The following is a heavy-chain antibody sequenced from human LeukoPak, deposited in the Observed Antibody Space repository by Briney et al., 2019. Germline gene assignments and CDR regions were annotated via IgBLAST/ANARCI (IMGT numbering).Heavy chain of an antibody. J-gene: IGHJ6*03. CDR3: ARAGVTRKYYYYYMDV. D-gene: IGHD2-21*02. CDR1: GFTFSSYS. V-gene: IGHV3-21*01. Sequence: GGSLRLSCAASGFTFSSYSMNWVRQAPGKGLEWVSSISSSSSSYIYYADSVKGRFTISRDNAKNSLYLQMNSLRAEDTAVYYCARAGVTRKYYYYYMDVWGKGTTVTISS. CDR2: ISSSSSSYI.